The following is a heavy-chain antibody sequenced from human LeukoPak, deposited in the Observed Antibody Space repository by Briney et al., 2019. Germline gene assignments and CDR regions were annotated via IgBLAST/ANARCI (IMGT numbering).Heavy chain of an antibody. CDR3: ASYPWNYRRAAFDI. Sequence: GASVKVSCKASGGTFSNSGFSWVRQAPGQGLEWMGGIIPIFGTANYAQKFQGRVTITADESTSTAYMELSSLRSEDTAVYYCASYPWNYRRAAFDIWGQGTMVTVSS. J-gene: IGHJ3*02. CDR2: IIPIFGTA. D-gene: IGHD1-7*01. CDR1: GGTFSNSG. V-gene: IGHV1-69*01.